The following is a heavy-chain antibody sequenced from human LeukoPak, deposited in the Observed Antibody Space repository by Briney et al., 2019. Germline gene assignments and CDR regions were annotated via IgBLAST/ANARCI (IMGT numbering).Heavy chain of an antibody. CDR1: GGPISSGGYY. D-gene: IGHD3-3*01. J-gene: IGHJ5*02. CDR2: IYYSGST. CDR3: ARVLTDFRPGWFDP. Sequence: SETLSLTCTVSGGPISSGGYYWSWIRQHPGKGLEWIGYIYYSGSTYYNPSLKSRVTISVDTSKNQFSLKLSSVTAADTAVYYCARVLTDFRPGWFDPWGQGTLVTVSS. V-gene: IGHV4-31*03.